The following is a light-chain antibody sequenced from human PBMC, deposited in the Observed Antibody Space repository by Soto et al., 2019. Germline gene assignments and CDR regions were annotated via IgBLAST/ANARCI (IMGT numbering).Light chain of an antibody. J-gene: IGKJ1*01. V-gene: IGKV1-5*01. CDR1: QSISSW. CDR3: QQYGT. Sequence: DIQMTQSPSTLSASVGDRVTITCRASQSISSWLAWYQQKPGKAPKLLIYDASSLESGVPSRFSGSGSGTEFTLTISSLQPDDFATYYCQQYGTFGQGTKVAIK. CDR2: DAS.